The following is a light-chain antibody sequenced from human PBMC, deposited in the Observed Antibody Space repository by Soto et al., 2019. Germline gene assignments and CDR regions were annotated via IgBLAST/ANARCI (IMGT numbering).Light chain of an antibody. V-gene: IGLV1-40*01. CDR1: SSSIGAGYD. CDR2: GNI. Sequence: QSVLTQPPSVSGAPGQRVTISCTGSSSSIGAGYDVHWYQQLPGIAPKLLIYGNINRPSGVPDRFSGSKSATSASLAITGLQAEDEADYYCQSFDSSGSGLVFGGGTQLTVL. J-gene: IGLJ2*01. CDR3: QSFDSSGSGLV.